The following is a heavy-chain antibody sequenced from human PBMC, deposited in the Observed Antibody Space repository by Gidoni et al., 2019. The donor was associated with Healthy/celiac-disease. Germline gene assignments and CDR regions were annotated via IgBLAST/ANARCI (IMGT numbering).Heavy chain of an antibody. Sequence: QVQLVESGGGVVQPGRSLRLSCAASGFTLSSYGMHWVRQAPGKGLEWVAVISYDGSNKYYADSVKGRFTISRDNSKNTLYLQMNSLRAEDTAVYYCAKDLVGQWLVSSYYYYGMDVWGQGTTVTVSS. CDR2: ISYDGSNK. J-gene: IGHJ6*02. CDR1: GFTLSSYG. CDR3: AKDLVGQWLVSSYYYYGMDV. D-gene: IGHD6-19*01. V-gene: IGHV3-30*18.